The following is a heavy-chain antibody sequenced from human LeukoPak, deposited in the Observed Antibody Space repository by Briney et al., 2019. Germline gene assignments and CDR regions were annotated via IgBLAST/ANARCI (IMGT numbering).Heavy chain of an antibody. D-gene: IGHD6-6*01. V-gene: IGHV4-4*07. Sequence: SETLSLTCTVSGGSISSYYWSWIRQPAGKGLEWIGRIYTSGSTNYNPSLKSRVTMSVDTSKNQFSLKLSSVTAADTAVYYCARDAMLSSGRDAFDIWGQGTMVTVSP. CDR2: IYTSGST. J-gene: IGHJ3*02. CDR3: ARDAMLSSGRDAFDI. CDR1: GGSISSYY.